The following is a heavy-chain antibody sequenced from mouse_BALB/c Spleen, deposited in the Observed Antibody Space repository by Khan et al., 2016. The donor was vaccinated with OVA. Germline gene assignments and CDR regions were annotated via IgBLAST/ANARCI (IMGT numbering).Heavy chain of an antibody. CDR3: APVDNYYVSFAY. CDR1: GYTFTSYV. V-gene: IGHV1S136*01. J-gene: IGHJ3*01. Sequence: EVQLQESGPELVKPGASVKMSCKASGYTFTSYVMHWVKQKPGLGLEWIGYIYPFNDDTKYNEKFKGKATLTLDKSSSTAYMELSSLTSEDSAVYCCAPVDNYYVSFAYWGQGTLVTVS. CDR2: IYPFNDDT. D-gene: IGHD1-1*01.